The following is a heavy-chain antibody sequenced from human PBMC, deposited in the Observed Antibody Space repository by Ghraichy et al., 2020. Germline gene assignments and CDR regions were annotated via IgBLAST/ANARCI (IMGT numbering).Heavy chain of an antibody. CDR2: IKQDGSDI. J-gene: IGHJ4*02. CDR1: SFTFSSYW. V-gene: IGHV3-7*03. CDR3: ATMSWYYFDY. Sequence: LSLTCAASSFTFSSYWMSWVRQAPEKGLEWVANIKQDGSDIHYVDSVEGRFTISRDNAKKSLYLQMNSLRAEDTAVYYCATMSWYYFDYWGQGTLVTVSS. D-gene: IGHD6-13*01.